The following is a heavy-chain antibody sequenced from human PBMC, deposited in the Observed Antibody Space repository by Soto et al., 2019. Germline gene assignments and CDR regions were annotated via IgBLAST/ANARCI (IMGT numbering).Heavy chain of an antibody. Sequence: QVQLVESGGGVVQPGRSLRLSCAASGFTFSSYGMHWVRQAPGKGLEWVAVIWYDGSNKYYADSVKGRCTISRDNSKNTVYLQRNNLRFEDTAVYFCERDSIAAATTAPFDYWGQRTLVTVSS. CDR3: ERDSIAAATTAPFDY. CDR2: IWYDGSNK. J-gene: IGHJ4*02. V-gene: IGHV3-33*01. D-gene: IGHD6-13*01. CDR1: GFTFSSYG.